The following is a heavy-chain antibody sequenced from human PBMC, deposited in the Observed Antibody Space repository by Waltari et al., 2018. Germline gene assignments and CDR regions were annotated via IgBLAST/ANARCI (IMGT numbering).Heavy chain of an antibody. J-gene: IGHJ4*02. CDR2: IIPILGIA. Sequence: QVQLVQSGAEVKKPGSSVKVSCKASGGTFSSYTISWVRQAPGQGLEWMGRIIPILGIANYEQKFQGRVTITADKATSTAYMGLSSLRSEDTAVYYCARGVPGDYYDSSGYYYLSYWGQGTLVTVSS. V-gene: IGHV1-69*02. CDR1: GGTFSSYT. CDR3: ARGVPGDYYDSSGYYYLSY. D-gene: IGHD3-22*01.